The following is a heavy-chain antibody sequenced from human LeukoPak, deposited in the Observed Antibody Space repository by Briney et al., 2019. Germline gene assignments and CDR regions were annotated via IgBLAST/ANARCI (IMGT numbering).Heavy chain of an antibody. CDR1: GFTFSSYA. D-gene: IGHD3-10*01. CDR2: ISSSSSYI. Sequence: GGSLRLSCAASGFTFSSYAMSWVRQAPGKGLEWVSSISSSSSYIYYADSVKGRFTISRDNAKNSLYLQMNSLRAEDTAVYYCARSLKGSGMDVWDQGTTVTVSS. CDR3: ARSLKGSGMDV. J-gene: IGHJ6*02. V-gene: IGHV3-21*01.